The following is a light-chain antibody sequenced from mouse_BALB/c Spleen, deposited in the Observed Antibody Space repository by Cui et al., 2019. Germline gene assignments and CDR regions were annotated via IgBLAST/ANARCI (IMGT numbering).Light chain of an antibody. V-gene: IGKV12-98*01. CDR3: QQLYSTPYT. CDR1: QTIGTW. CDR2: AAT. Sequence: DIQMTQSPASQSASLGESVTITCLASQTIGTWLASYQQKPGKSPQLLIYAATSLADGVPSRFSGSGSGTKFSFKISSLQAEDVVSYYCQQLYSTPYTFGGGTKLEIK. J-gene: IGKJ2*01.